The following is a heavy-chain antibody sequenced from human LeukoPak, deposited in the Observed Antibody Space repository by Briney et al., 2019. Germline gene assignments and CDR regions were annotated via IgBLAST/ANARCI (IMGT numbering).Heavy chain of an antibody. CDR1: GGSISSYY. D-gene: IGHD3-3*01. V-gene: IGHV4-59*05. CDR3: ARHSVPTFWSGYYTSYYGMDV. Sequence: SETLSLTCTVSGGSISSYYWSWIRQPPGKGLEWIGSIYYSGSTYYNPSLKSRVTISVDTSKNQFSLKLSSVTAADTAVYYCARHSVPTFWSGYYTSYYGMDVWGQGTTVTVSS. J-gene: IGHJ6*02. CDR2: IYYSGST.